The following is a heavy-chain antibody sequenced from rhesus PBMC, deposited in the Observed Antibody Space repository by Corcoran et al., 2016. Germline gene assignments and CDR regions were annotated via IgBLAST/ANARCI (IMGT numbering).Heavy chain of an antibody. Sequence: QVQLQESGPGLVKPSETLSLTCAVSGYSISSGYGWSWIRQPPGKGLEWIGYIYGSGSSTNYNPSRKCRFTLSVDTSKNQLSLKLSSVTTADTAVYYCARLYGNYWYFDLWGPGTPITISS. D-gene: IGHD4-35*01. J-gene: IGHJ2*01. CDR2: IYGSGSST. V-gene: IGHV4-127*01. CDR1: GYSISSGYG. CDR3: ARLYGNYWYFDL.